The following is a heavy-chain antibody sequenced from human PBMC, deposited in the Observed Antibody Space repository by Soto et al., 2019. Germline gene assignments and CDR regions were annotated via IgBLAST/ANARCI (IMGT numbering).Heavy chain of an antibody. CDR2: IIPILGIA. J-gene: IGHJ3*02. D-gene: IGHD1-7*01. V-gene: IGHV1-69*08. CDR1: GGTFSSYT. CDR3: ARDTGITGTTKDAFDI. Sequence: QVQLVQSGAEVKKPGSSVKVSCKASGGTFSSYTISWVRQAPGQGLEWTGRIIPILGIANYAQKFQGRVTITADKSTSTAYMELSSLRSEDTAVYYCARDTGITGTTKDAFDIWGQGTMVTVSS.